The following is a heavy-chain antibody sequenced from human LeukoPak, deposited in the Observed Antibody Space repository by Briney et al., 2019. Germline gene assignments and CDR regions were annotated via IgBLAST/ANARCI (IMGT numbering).Heavy chain of an antibody. CDR1: GGSISSYY. V-gene: IGHV4-59*08. D-gene: IGHD3-10*01. J-gene: IGHJ3*02. Sequence: SETLSLTCAVSGGSISSYYWSWIRQPPGKGLEWIGYIYYSGSTNYNPSLKSRVTISVDTSKNQFSLKLSSMTAADTAVFYCARGGSRAFDIWGQGTMVTVSS. CDR2: IYYSGST. CDR3: ARGGSRAFDI.